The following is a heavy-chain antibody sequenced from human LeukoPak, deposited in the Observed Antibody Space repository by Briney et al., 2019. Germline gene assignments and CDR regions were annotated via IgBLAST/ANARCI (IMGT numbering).Heavy chain of an antibody. J-gene: IGHJ6*03. V-gene: IGHV3-21*01. D-gene: IGHD2/OR15-2a*01. Sequence: PGGSLRLSCAASGFTFSSYSMNWVRQAPGKGLEWVSSISSSSSYIYYADSVKGRFTISRDNAKNSLYLQMNSLRAEDTAVYYCARAPRIYYYYYYMDVWGKGTTVTVSS. CDR1: GFTFSSYS. CDR3: ARAPRIYYYYYYMDV. CDR2: ISSSSSYI.